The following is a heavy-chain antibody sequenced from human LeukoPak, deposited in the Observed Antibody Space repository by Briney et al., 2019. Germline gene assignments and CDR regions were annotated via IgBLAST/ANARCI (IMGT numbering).Heavy chain of an antibody. V-gene: IGHV3-30*04. D-gene: IGHD6-19*01. CDR2: ISYDGSNK. J-gene: IGHJ4*02. CDR1: GFTFSSYA. Sequence: PGGSLRPSCAASGFTFSSYAMHWVRQAPGKGLEWVAVISYDGSNKYYADSVKGRFTISRDNSKNTLYLQMNSLRAEDTAVYYCARDRSSSGLDYWGQGTLVTVSS. CDR3: ARDRSSSGLDY.